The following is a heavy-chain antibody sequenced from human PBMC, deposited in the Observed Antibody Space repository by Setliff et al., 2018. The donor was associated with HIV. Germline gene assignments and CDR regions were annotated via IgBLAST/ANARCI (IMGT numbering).Heavy chain of an antibody. CDR1: GGSISRYY. D-gene: IGHD3-22*01. CDR3: ARGGGYDRSGYYPFDY. CDR2: INHSGST. Sequence: PSETLSLTCTVSGGSISRYYWSWIRQSPEKGLEWIGEINHSGSTNYNPSLKSRVTMSVDTSKNQFSLKLSSVTAADTAVYYCARGGGYDRSGYYPFDYWGQGTPVTVSS. J-gene: IGHJ4*02. V-gene: IGHV4-34*01.